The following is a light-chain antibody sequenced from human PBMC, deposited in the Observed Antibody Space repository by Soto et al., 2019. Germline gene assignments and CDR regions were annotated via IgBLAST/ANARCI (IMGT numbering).Light chain of an antibody. J-gene: IGLJ2*01. CDR2: LNSDGSH. Sequence: QAVVTQSPSASASLGASVKLTCTLSSGHSSYAIAWHQQQPEKGPRYLMKLNSDGSHSKGDGIPDRFSGSSSGAERYLTSARLQSEDEADYYSQSWGTGTLVFCAGTQLAVL. V-gene: IGLV4-69*01. CDR3: QSWGTGTLV. CDR1: SGHSSYA.